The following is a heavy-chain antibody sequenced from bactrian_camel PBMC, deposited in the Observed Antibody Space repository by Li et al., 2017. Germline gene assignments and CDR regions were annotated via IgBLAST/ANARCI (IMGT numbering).Heavy chain of an antibody. D-gene: IGHD2*01. CDR1: AYILENCG. J-gene: IGHJ6*01. CDR3: KASTRDGGPCVPGQFGY. Sequence: HVQLVESGGGEVQAGGSLKLSCAGSAYILENCGMVWYRQAKGKEEKLVSVRKDGTPVYEDTVKGRFSISQDSAKSTVYLQMNSLLPEDTAMYYCKASTRDGGPCVPGQFGYWGQGTQVTVS. CDR2: VRKDGTP. V-gene: IGHV3S60*01.